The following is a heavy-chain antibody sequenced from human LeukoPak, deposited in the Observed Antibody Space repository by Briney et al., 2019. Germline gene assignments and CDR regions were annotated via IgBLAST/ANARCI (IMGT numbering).Heavy chain of an antibody. CDR3: AKDAYDILTRGAFDI. CDR2: ISWNSGSI. D-gene: IGHD3-9*01. CDR1: GFTFDDYA. V-gene: IGHV3-9*01. J-gene: IGHJ3*02. Sequence: PGRSLRLSCAASGFTFDDYAMHWVRQAPGKGLEWVSGISWNSGSIGYADSVKGRFTISRDNAKNSLYLQMNSLRAEDTALYYCAKDAYDILTRGAFDIWGQGTMVTVSS.